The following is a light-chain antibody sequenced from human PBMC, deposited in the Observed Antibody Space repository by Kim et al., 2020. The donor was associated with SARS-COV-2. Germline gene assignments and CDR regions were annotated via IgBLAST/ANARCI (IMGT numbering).Light chain of an antibody. J-gene: IGLJ3*02. Sequence: KTVTNSGTRSSGSIADNHVQWYRQRPGSAPANVMFENDQRPAGVADRFSGAVDRCSNSASLTISGLRTEDEADYYCQSYDTDNQGVFGGGTKLTVL. V-gene: IGLV6-57*03. CDR1: SGSIADNH. CDR2: END. CDR3: QSYDTDNQGV.